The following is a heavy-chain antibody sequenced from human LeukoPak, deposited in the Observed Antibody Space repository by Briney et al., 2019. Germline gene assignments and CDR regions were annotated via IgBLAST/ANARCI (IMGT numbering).Heavy chain of an antibody. D-gene: IGHD2-2*01. Sequence: SGPTLVNPTQTLALTCTFSGFSLSTSGVGVGWIRQPPGKALEWLALIYWDDDKRYSPSLKSRLTITKDTSKNQVVVTMTNVDPVDTATYYCAHFGFKGYCSSTSCYAANAFDIWGQGTMVTVSS. J-gene: IGHJ3*02. V-gene: IGHV2-5*02. CDR1: GFSLSTSGVG. CDR2: IYWDDDK. CDR3: AHFGFKGYCSSTSCYAANAFDI.